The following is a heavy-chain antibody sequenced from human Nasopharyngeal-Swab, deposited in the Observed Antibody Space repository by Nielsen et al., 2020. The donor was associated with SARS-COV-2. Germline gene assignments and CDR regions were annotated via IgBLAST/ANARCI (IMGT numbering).Heavy chain of an antibody. CDR3: ARVRIVGATPDAFDI. Sequence: GESLKISCAASGFTFSSYAMHWVRQAPGKGLEWVAVISYDGSNKYYADSVKGRFTISRDNSKNTLYLQMNSLRAEDTAVYYCARVRIVGATPDAFDIWGQGTMVTVSS. CDR1: GFTFSSYA. V-gene: IGHV3-30-3*01. J-gene: IGHJ3*02. CDR2: ISYDGSNK. D-gene: IGHD1-26*01.